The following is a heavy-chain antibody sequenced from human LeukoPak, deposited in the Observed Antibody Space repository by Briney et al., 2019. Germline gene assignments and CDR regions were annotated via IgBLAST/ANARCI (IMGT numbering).Heavy chain of an antibody. V-gene: IGHV3-23*01. CDR1: GFTFSSYE. Sequence: GGSLRLSCAASGFTFSSYEMNRVRQAPGKGLEWVSAISGSGGSTYYADSVKGRFTISRDNSKNTLYLQMNSLRAEDTAVYYCANENYYGSGSYYPASDIWGQGTMVTVSS. D-gene: IGHD3-10*01. CDR2: ISGSGGST. CDR3: ANENYYGSGSYYPASDI. J-gene: IGHJ3*02.